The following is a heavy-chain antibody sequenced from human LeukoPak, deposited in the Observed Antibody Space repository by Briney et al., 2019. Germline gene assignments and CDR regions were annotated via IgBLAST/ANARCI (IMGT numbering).Heavy chain of an antibody. CDR2: ISSSSSYI. V-gene: IGHV3-21*01. J-gene: IGHJ4*02. CDR3: ARDWAYGGNDY. D-gene: IGHD4-23*01. Sequence: GGSLRLSCAASGFTFSSYSMNWVRQAPGKGLEWVSSISSSSSYIHYADSVKGRFTISRDNAKNSLYLQMNSLRAEDTAVYYCARDWAYGGNDYWGQGTLVTVSS. CDR1: GFTFSSYS.